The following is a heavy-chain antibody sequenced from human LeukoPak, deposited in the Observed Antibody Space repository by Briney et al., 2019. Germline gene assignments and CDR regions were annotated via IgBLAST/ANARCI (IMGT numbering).Heavy chain of an antibody. CDR3: ARGGAEGYCSGGSCYHDAFDI. CDR1: GYSFTDYA. Sequence: GASVKVSCKTSGYSFTDYAITWVRQVRGQGLQWVGWISASNGNTDYAQSFQGRATMTTDTSTSTAYMELRSLRSDDTAVYYCARGGAEGYCSGGSCYHDAFDIWGQGTMVTVSS. J-gene: IGHJ3*02. CDR2: ISASNGNT. V-gene: IGHV1-18*01. D-gene: IGHD2-15*01.